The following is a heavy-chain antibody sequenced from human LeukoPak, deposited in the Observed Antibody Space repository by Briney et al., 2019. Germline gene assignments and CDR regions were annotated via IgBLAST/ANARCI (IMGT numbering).Heavy chain of an antibody. CDR1: GFTFSTYP. CDR3: ARVHDTTGYYHYFDS. D-gene: IGHD3-9*01. J-gene: IGHJ4*02. V-gene: IGHV3-30*14. Sequence: GGSLRLSCEASGFTFSTYPMHWVRQAPDKGLVWVAMISHHGSNEYYADSVKGRFTISRDNSKNTVYLQMNNPRVEDTAIYYCARVHDTTGYYHYFDSWGQGTLVTVSS. CDR2: ISHHGSNE.